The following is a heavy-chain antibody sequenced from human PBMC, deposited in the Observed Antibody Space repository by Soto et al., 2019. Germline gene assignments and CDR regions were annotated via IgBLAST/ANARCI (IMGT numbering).Heavy chain of an antibody. CDR2: VYYSGST. CDR1: GASMSNYY. J-gene: IGHJ4*02. V-gene: IGHV4-59*01. Sequence: SETLSLTCTVSGASMSNYYGSWVRQAPGKGLEHIGYVYYSGSTNYNPPHKSRVTISVDASNNQFSLKLSSVTAADTAIYYCARSGHTLGVDVRGQGTLVTVSS. D-gene: IGHD3-10*01. CDR3: ARSGHTLGVDV.